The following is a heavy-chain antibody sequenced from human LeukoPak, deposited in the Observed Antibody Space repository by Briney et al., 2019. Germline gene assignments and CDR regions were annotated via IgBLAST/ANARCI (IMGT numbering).Heavy chain of an antibody. CDR1: GGSLSSSSYY. Sequence: SETLSLTCTVSGGSLSSSSYYGGWIRQPPGKGRGGIGRINFRGGTYYNPSLKSRAPKSGNTSKNQFSLKLSSVTAADTAVYYCARDRAMVRGVTGAYYYYYGMDVWGQGTTVTVSS. CDR2: INFRGGT. V-gene: IGHV4-39*07. J-gene: IGHJ6*02. D-gene: IGHD3-10*01. CDR3: ARDRAMVRGVTGAYYYYYGMDV.